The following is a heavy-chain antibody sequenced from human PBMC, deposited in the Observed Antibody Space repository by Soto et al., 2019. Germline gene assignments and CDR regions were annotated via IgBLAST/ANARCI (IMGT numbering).Heavy chain of an antibody. D-gene: IGHD6-19*01. Sequence: QGQLVQSGAEVKKPGASVKVSCKASGYIFNNHAIHWVRQAPGQRLEWLGWINAGNGNTKYSEHFEGRVTFSRATVATTVYMELSSLTSEDTAIYYCARDQAGAGWYVDWFDPWGQGSLVVVSS. CDR2: INAGNGNT. CDR3: ARDQAGAGWYVDWFDP. J-gene: IGHJ5*02. CDR1: GYIFNNHA. V-gene: IGHV1-3*01.